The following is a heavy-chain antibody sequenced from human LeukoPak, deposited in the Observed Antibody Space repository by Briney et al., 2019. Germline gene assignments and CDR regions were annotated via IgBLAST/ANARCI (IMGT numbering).Heavy chain of an antibody. Sequence: PSETLSLTCAVYGGSFSGYYWSWIRQPPGKGLEWIGEINHSGSTNYNPSLKSGVTISVDTSKNQFSLKLSSVTAADTAVYYCARGWGSSWYRVGYYYYYYMDVWGKGTTVTVSS. V-gene: IGHV4-34*01. J-gene: IGHJ6*03. D-gene: IGHD6-13*01. CDR1: GGSFSGYY. CDR3: ARGWGSSWYRVGYYYYYYMDV. CDR2: INHSGST.